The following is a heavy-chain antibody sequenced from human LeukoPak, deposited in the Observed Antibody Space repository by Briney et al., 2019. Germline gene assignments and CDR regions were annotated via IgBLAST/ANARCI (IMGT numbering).Heavy chain of an antibody. Sequence: GGSLRLSCTASGFSFSTFWMNWVRQAPGKGLERVANIKHDGSVKYYVDSVKGRFTISRDNGMQSLYLQMNSLRAEDRAVYYCAGGVSYWGRGTLVTVSS. V-gene: IGHV3-7*04. CDR3: AGGVSY. J-gene: IGHJ4*02. CDR2: IKHDGSVK. CDR1: GFSFSTFW.